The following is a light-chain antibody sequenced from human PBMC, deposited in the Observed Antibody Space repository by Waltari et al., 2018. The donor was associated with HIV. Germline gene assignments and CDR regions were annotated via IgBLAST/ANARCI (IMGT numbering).Light chain of an antibody. V-gene: IGKV1-9*01. Sequence: DIQLTQSPSFLSASVGDRVTITCRASQGIGSYLAWYQEKPGKAPKLLISAASTLQSGVPSRFSGSGSGTEFTLTITSLQPEDFATYYCQELNTLFTFGPGTKVDVK. CDR2: AAS. CDR1: QGIGSY. CDR3: QELNTLFT. J-gene: IGKJ3*01.